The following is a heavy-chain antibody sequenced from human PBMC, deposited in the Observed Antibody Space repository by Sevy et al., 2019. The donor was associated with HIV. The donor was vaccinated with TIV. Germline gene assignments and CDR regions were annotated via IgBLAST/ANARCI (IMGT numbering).Heavy chain of an antibody. D-gene: IGHD3-3*01. Sequence: GGSLRLSCAATAFTFSSYDMHWVRQVAGKGLEWVSSIGLSGDTYFAGSVKGRFTISRDNAKNSVYLQMSSLRAEDTAVYYCAREDITLFGVIRGERRSAMDVWGQGTTVTVSS. CDR3: AREDITLFGVIRGERRSAMDV. V-gene: IGHV3-13*01. CDR1: AFTFSSYD. J-gene: IGHJ6*02. CDR2: IGLSGDT.